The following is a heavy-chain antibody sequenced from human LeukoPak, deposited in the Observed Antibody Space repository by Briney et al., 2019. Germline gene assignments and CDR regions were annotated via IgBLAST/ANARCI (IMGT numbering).Heavy chain of an antibody. V-gene: IGHV4-39*07. CDR1: GGSISSSRHY. J-gene: IGHJ4*02. CDR2: IYYTGST. CDR3: ASSPDRVHLDY. Sequence: SETLSLTCTVSGGSISSSRHYWGWIRQPPGKGLEWIASIYYTGSTYYNLALKSRITISVDTSKNQFSLKLTSVTAADTAVYYCASSPDRVHLDYWGQGTLVTVSS.